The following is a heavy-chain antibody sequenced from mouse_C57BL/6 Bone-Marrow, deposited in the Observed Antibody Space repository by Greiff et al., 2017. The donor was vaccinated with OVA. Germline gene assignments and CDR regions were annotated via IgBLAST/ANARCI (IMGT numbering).Heavy chain of an antibody. Sequence: VQPQESGAELVRPGTSVKMFCKASGHTLTNHRIGWAKQRPGHGPEWIGDIYPGGGYTYYHEKFKGKAPLTAAKSSSTAYMQFSSLTSDESAIDYCARYSSGLYAMDYGGQGTSVTVSS. J-gene: IGHJ4*01. CDR2: IYPGGGYT. CDR1: GHTLTNHR. V-gene: IGHV1-63*01. D-gene: IGHD3-2*02. CDR3: ARYSSGLYAMDY.